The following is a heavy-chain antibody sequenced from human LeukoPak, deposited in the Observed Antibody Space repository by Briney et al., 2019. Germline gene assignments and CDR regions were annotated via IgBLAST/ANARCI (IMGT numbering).Heavy chain of an antibody. V-gene: IGHV4-59*01. CDR2: IYYSGST. D-gene: IGHD3-22*01. Sequence: AETLSLTCTVSGGSISSYYWSWIRQPPGKGLEWIGYIYYSGSTNYYPSLKSRVTISVDTSKNQFSLKLSSVTAADTAVYYCARDLGYDSSGYYFDYWGQGTLVTVSS. J-gene: IGHJ4*02. CDR1: GGSISSYY. CDR3: ARDLGYDSSGYYFDY.